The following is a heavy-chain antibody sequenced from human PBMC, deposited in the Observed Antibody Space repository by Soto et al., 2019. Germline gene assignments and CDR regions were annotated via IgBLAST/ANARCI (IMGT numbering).Heavy chain of an antibody. D-gene: IGHD6-19*01. V-gene: IGHV4-59*01. CDR3: ASDRSSGWDQGYGMDV. J-gene: IGHJ6*02. CDR2: IYYSGST. Sequence: SETLSLTCTVSGGSISTYYWSWIRQPPGKGLEWIGYIYYSGSTSYNPSLKSRATISVDTSKNQFSLKLRSVTAADTAVYYCASDRSSGWDQGYGMDVWGHGTTVTVSS. CDR1: GGSISTYY.